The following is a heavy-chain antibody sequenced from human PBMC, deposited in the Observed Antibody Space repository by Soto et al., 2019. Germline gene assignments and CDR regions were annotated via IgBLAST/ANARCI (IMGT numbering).Heavy chain of an antibody. CDR1: GGSISSYY. V-gene: IGHV4-59*01. D-gene: IGHD6-19*01. J-gene: IGHJ4*02. CDR2: IYYSGST. CDR3: ATESAVAGPAAFDY. Sequence: LTCTVSGGSISSYYWSWIRQPPGKGLEWIGYIYYSGSTNYNPSLKSRVTISVDTSKNQFSLKLSSVTAADTAVYYCATESAVAGPAAFDYWGQGTLVTVSS.